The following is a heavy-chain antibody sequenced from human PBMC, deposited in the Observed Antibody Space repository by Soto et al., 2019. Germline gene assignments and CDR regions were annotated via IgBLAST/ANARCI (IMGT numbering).Heavy chain of an antibody. J-gene: IGHJ4*02. V-gene: IGHV4-34*01. CDR2: INHSGST. CDR3: ARWLSLYGDYGDYFDY. Sequence: PSETLSLTCAVYGGSFSGYYWSWIRQPPGKGLEWIGEINHSGSTNYNPSLKSRVTISVDTSKNQFSLKLSSVTAADTAVYYCARWLSLYGDYGDYFDYWGQGTLVTVSS. CDR1: GGSFSGYY. D-gene: IGHD4-17*01.